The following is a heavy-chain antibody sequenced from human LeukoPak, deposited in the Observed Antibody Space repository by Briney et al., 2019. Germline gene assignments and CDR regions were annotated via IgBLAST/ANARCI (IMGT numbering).Heavy chain of an antibody. CDR1: GFTFSRYS. D-gene: IGHD6-19*01. V-gene: IGHV3-7*01. J-gene: IGHJ4*02. Sequence: GGSLRVSCAASGFTFSRYSMTWVRQAPGKGLEWVANIKPDGSEKYYVDSVKGRFTISRDNAKNSVYLEMNRLRDEDTAVYYCARDFWDSSGWYSPGDCDYWGQGILVTVSS. CDR3: ARDFWDSSGWYSPGDCDY. CDR2: IKPDGSEK.